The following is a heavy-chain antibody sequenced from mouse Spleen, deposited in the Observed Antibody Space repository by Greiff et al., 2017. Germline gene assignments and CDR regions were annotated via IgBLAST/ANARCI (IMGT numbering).Heavy chain of an antibody. V-gene: IGHV5-9-3*01. D-gene: IGHD3-3*01. Sequence: EVHLVESGGGLVKPGGSLKLSCAASGFTFSSYAMSWVRQTPEKRLEWVATISSGGSYTYYPDSVKGRFTISRDNAKNTLYLQMSSLRSEDTAMYYCARHRGDRYFDVWGAGTTVTVSS. CDR3: ARHRGDRYFDV. J-gene: IGHJ1*01. CDR1: GFTFSSYA. CDR2: ISSGGSYT.